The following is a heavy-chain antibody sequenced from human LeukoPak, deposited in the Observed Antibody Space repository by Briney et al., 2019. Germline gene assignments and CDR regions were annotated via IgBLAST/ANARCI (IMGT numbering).Heavy chain of an antibody. Sequence: ASVKVSCKASGYTFTGYYMHWVRQAPGQGLEWMGWVNPNSGGTNYAQKFQGRVTMTRNTSISTAYMELSSLRSEDTAVYYCARRNGYNYVYWGQGTLVTVSS. CDR2: VNPNSGGT. D-gene: IGHD5-24*01. CDR1: GYTFTGYY. CDR3: ARRNGYNYVY. J-gene: IGHJ4*02. V-gene: IGHV1-2*02.